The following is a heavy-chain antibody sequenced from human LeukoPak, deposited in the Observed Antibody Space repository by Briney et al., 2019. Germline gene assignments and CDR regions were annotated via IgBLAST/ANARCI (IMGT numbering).Heavy chain of an antibody. V-gene: IGHV4-59*11. J-gene: IGHJ3*02. CDR3: ARDLVTVTKGFDI. CDR2: ISYIGTT. CDR1: GDSFSSHY. Sequence: SETLCLTCAVSGDSFSSHYRTWIRQPPGRGLEWIGYISYIGTTNYNPSLKSRVTISIDTSKNQFSLKLSSVTTADTAVYYCARDLVTVTKGFDIWGLGTMVSVSS. D-gene: IGHD4-17*01.